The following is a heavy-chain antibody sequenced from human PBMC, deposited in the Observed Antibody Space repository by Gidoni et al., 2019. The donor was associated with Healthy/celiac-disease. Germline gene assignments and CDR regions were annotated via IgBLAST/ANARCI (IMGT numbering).Heavy chain of an antibody. D-gene: IGHD3-10*01. Sequence: EVQLVESGGGLVQPGGSLSLPCAASGFPFSSYSMNWVRQAPGKGLEWVSYISSSSSTIYYADSVKGRFTISRDNAKNSLYLQMNSLRAEDTAVYYCATTGVDYYGSGSYPYWGQGTLVTVSS. CDR1: GFPFSSYS. J-gene: IGHJ4*02. CDR2: ISSSSSTI. CDR3: ATTGVDYYGSGSYPY. V-gene: IGHV3-48*01.